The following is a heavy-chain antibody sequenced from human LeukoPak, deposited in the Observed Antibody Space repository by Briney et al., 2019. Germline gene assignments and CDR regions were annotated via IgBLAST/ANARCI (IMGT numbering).Heavy chain of an antibody. V-gene: IGHV4-59*01. Sequence: SKTLSLTCTVSGGSISTYYWSWIRQPPGKGLEWIGYIYYSGSTNYNPPLKSRVTISVDTSKNQFSLKLRSVTAADTAVYYCARVSGYDWESFYDYWGQGTLVTVSS. CDR2: IYYSGST. CDR3: ARVSGYDWESFYDY. CDR1: GGSISTYY. D-gene: IGHD5-12*01. J-gene: IGHJ4*02.